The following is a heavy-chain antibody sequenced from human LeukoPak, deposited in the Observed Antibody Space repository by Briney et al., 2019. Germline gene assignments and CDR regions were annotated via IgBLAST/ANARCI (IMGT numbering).Heavy chain of an antibody. CDR2: IGAYNGNT. J-gene: IGHJ6*03. CDR3: ARGRVDTAMEDYYYYYYYMDV. CDR1: GYTFTSYG. V-gene: IGHV1-18*01. D-gene: IGHD5-18*01. Sequence: ASVKVSCKASGYTFTSYGISWVRQAPGQGLEWMGWIGAYNGNTNYAQKLQGRVTMTTDTSTSTAYMELRSLRSDDTAVYYCARGRVDTAMEDYYYYYYYMDVWGKGTTVTISS.